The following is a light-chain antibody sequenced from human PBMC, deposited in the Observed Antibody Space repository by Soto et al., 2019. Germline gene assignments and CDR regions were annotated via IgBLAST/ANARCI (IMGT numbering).Light chain of an antibody. Sequence: IQRTQSPPSLSASVGDRVTITCRASQDIRSALGWYQQKPGKVPKLMIYAASSLQSWVPSRFSGSGSGTACTLTISSLQSEDFATYFCQQTYTTAWTLSEGTKVDI. CDR3: QQTYTTAWT. CDR2: AAS. J-gene: IGKJ1*01. V-gene: IGKV1-39*01. CDR1: QDIRSA.